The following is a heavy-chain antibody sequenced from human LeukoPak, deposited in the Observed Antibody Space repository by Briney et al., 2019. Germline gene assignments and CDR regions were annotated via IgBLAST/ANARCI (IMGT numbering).Heavy chain of an antibody. D-gene: IGHD3-22*01. Sequence: SETLSLTCTVSGGSISSGGYYWSWIRQHPGKGLEWIGCIYYSGSTYYNPSLKSRVTISVDTSKNQFSLKLSSVTAADTAVYYCARSGAYDSSGFDYWGQGTLVTVSS. CDR1: GGSISSGGYY. CDR2: IYYSGST. V-gene: IGHV4-31*03. CDR3: ARSGAYDSSGFDY. J-gene: IGHJ4*02.